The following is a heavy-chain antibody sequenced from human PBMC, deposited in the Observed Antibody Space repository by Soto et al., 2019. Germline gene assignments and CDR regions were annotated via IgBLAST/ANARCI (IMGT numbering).Heavy chain of an antibody. V-gene: IGHV1-69*13. J-gene: IGHJ4*02. CDR3: ASQIGRAYYFDY. Sequence: SVKVSCKASGGTFSSYAISWVRQAPGRGLEWMGGIIPIFGTANYAQKFQGRVTITADESTSTAYMELSSLRSEDTAVYYCASQIGRAYYFDYWGQGTLVTVSS. D-gene: IGHD1-26*01. CDR1: GGTFSSYA. CDR2: IIPIFGTA.